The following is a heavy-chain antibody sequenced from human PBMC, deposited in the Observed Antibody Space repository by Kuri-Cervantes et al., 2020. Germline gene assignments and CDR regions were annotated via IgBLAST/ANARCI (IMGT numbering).Heavy chain of an antibody. V-gene: IGHV1-2*02. CDR3: ARGLSGGPYYFDY. D-gene: IGHD5-12*01. J-gene: IGHJ4*02. CDR1: GYTFTGYY. Sequence: ASVKVSCKASGYTFTGYYMHWVRQAPGQGLEWMEWIDPNSGGTNYAQKFQGRVTMTRDTSISTAHMELSRLRSDDTAVYYCARGLSGGPYYFDYWGQGTLVTVSS. CDR2: IDPNSGGT.